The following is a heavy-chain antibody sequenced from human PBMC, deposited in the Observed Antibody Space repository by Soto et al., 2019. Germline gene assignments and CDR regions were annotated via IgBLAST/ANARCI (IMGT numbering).Heavy chain of an antibody. CDR3: ARGGGFCGADCYKGGIDY. J-gene: IGHJ4*02. Sequence: LRLSCAASGFTFSPYTMHWVRQTPGKGLEWVAVISYDGSDKNYADSVRGRFTISRDNSKNTLFLQMNSLRVEDTALYYCARGGGFCGADCYKGGIDYWGQGALVTVS. V-gene: IGHV3-30-3*01. D-gene: IGHD2-21*02. CDR2: ISYDGSDK. CDR1: GFTFSPYT.